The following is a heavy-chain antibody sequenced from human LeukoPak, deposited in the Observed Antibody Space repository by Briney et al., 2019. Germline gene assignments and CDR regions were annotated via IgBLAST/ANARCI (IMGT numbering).Heavy chain of an antibody. J-gene: IGHJ4*02. CDR1: GFTFSSYW. D-gene: IGHD6-19*01. CDR3: ARGPYTSGVYRLDY. Sequence: TGGSLRLSCAASGFTFSSYWMHWVRQAPGERLVWVSRIKTDGTTTDYADSVKGRFTVSRDNAKNTLYLQMNSLRAEDTAVYYCARGPYTSGVYRLDYWGQGTLVTGSS. V-gene: IGHV3-74*01. CDR2: IKTDGTTT.